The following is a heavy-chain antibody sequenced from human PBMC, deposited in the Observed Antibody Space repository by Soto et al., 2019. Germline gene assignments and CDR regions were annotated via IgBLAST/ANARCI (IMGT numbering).Heavy chain of an antibody. D-gene: IGHD5-18*01. Sequence: XETLCLTCAVYGGSFRCYDWSWIRQHPGKGLEWIGEINHSGSTNYNPSLKSRVTISVDTSKNQFSLKLSSVTAADTAVYYCVSTAMAQFNDYWGQGTLVTVSS. CDR1: GGSFRCYD. CDR3: VSTAMAQFNDY. CDR2: INHSGST. V-gene: IGHV4-34*01. J-gene: IGHJ4*02.